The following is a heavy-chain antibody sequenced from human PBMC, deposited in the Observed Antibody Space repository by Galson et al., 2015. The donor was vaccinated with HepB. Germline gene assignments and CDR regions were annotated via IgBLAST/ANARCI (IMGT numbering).Heavy chain of an antibody. CDR1: GFTFSSYS. CDR3: AREGDYYGSGTSGGDY. CDR2: ISSSSSTI. D-gene: IGHD3-10*01. Sequence: SLRLSCAASGFTFSSYSMNWVRQAPGKGLEWVSYISSSSSTIYYADSVKGRFTISRDNAKNSLYLQMNSLRDEDTAVYYCAREGDYYGSGTSGGDYWGQGTLVTVSS. J-gene: IGHJ4*02. V-gene: IGHV3-48*02.